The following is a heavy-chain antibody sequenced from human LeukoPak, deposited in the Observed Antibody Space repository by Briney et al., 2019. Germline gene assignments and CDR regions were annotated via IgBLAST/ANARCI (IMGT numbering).Heavy chain of an antibody. CDR1: DDSLNNYY. J-gene: IGHJ5*02. CDR2: IYYSGHT. CDR3: ARDLWSTFDP. Sequence: SETLSLTCTVFDDSLNNYYWNWIRQPPGKGLEWIGYIYYSGHTNYNPSLNSRVAISIDTSRNQFSLKLNSLTAADTAVYYCARDLWSTFDPWGQGTLVTVSS. V-gene: IGHV4-59*01. D-gene: IGHD1-1*01.